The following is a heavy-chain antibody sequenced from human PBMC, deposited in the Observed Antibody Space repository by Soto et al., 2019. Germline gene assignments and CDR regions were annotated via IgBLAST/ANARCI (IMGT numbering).Heavy chain of an antibody. CDR3: AKEKLGGGGGCLDP. Sequence: QVQLVESGGGVVQPGTSLRLSCAAAGFIFSNYHMHWVRQAPGQWLEWVAVISYDGNNDYYVDSVKGRFTISRDNSKNTLVLRINSLRADDPAVYYCAKEKLGGGGGCLDPWGQGNLVTVSS. V-gene: IGHV3-30*18. D-gene: IGHD3-10*01. J-gene: IGHJ5*02. CDR2: ISYDGNND. CDR1: GFIFSNYH.